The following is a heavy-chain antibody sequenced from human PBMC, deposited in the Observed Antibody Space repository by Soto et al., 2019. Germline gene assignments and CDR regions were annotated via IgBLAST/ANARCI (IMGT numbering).Heavy chain of an antibody. Sequence: GGSLRLSCAASGFTFDDYTMHWVRQAPGKGLEWVSLISWDGGSTYYADSVKGRFTISRDNSKNSLYLQMNSLRTEDTALYYCAKDIGSGYGDNYYYYGMDVWGQGTTVTVSS. CDR1: GFTFDDYT. D-gene: IGHD2-15*01. V-gene: IGHV3-43*01. CDR2: ISWDGGST. J-gene: IGHJ6*02. CDR3: AKDIGSGYGDNYYYYGMDV.